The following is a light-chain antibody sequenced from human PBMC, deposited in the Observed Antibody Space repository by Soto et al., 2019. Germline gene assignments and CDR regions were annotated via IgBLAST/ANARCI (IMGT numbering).Light chain of an antibody. CDR3: QSYDSSLSAVV. J-gene: IGLJ2*01. V-gene: IGLV1-40*01. CDR1: SSNIGAGYD. Sequence: QSVLTQPPSVSGAPGQRVTISCTGSSSNIGAGYDVHWYRQLPGTAPKLLIYGNTNRPSGVPDPFSGSKSGTSASLAITGLQAEDEADYYCQSYDSSLSAVVFGGGTKLTVL. CDR2: GNT.